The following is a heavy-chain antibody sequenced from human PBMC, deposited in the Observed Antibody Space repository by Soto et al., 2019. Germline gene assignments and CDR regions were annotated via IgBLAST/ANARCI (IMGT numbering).Heavy chain of an antibody. CDR2: ISYSGST. CDR3: ARPAGENYSDMDV. V-gene: IGHV4-39*01. Sequence: QLQLQESGPGLVKPSETLSLTCTVSGGSISSSSYYWGWRRQPPGKGLEWIGTISYSGSTDYKPSLKSPVTRSVDTSKNQLSLKVNSVTAADTAVYYCARPAGENYSDMDVWGKGTTVTVSS. CDR1: GGSISSSSYY. J-gene: IGHJ6*03. D-gene: IGHD3-10*01.